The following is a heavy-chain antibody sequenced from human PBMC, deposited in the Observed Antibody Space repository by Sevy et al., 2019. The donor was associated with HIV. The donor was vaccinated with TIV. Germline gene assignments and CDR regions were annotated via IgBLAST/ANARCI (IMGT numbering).Heavy chain of an antibody. J-gene: IGHJ3*02. CDR1: GFTFGDYA. D-gene: IGHD3-9*01. CDR2: IRSKAYGGTT. Sequence: GGSLRLSCTASGFTFGDYAMSWVRQAPGKGLEWVGFIRSKAYGGTTEYAASVKGRFTISRDDSKSIAYLQMNSLKTEYTAVYYCTRVGRFFDKGDAFDIWGQGTMVTVSS. CDR3: TRVGRFFDKGDAFDI. V-gene: IGHV3-49*04.